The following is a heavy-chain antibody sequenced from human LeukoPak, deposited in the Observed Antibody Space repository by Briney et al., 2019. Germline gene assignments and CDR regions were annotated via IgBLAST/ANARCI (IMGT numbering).Heavy chain of an antibody. J-gene: IGHJ6*03. D-gene: IGHD1-26*01. CDR1: VFTFSAYS. V-gene: IGHV3-48*02. CDR3: ARVRSSGSPYFYYYYMDV. Sequence: GGSLRLSCGASVFTFSAYSMSWVRQAPGKGREWVSFIFISSSTIYYAYFVEVLCTISRENAKNSLYLHMNRLRHEDTAVYYCARVRSSGSPYFYYYYMDVWGKGTTVTVSS. CDR2: IFISSSTI.